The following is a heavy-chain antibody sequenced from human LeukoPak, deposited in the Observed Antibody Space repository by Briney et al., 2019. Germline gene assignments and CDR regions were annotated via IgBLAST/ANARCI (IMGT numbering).Heavy chain of an antibody. CDR3: AKDFGRNLGGPGY. CDR2: ISGDGGST. D-gene: IGHD3-10*01. J-gene: IGHJ4*02. CDR1: GFTFSTYT. Sequence: SLRLYCXASGFTFSTYTMAWVRQAPGGGLEWVSGISGDGGSTYYADSVKGRFSISRDNAKRALYLQMNSLRAEDTAVYYCAKDFGRNLGGPGYWGRGTLVTISS. V-gene: IGHV3-23*01.